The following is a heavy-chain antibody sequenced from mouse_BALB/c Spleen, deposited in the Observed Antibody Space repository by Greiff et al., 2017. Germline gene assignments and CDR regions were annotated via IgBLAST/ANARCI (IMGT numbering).Heavy chain of an antibody. V-gene: IGHV14-3*02. CDR3: ARDGSSYWYFDV. J-gene: IGHJ1*01. Sequence: VHVKQSGAELVKPGASVKLSCTASGFNIKDTYMHWVKQRPEQGLEWIGRIDPANGNTKYDPKFQGKATITADTSSNTAYLQLSSLTSEDTAVYYCARDGSSYWYFDVWGAGTTVTVSA. D-gene: IGHD1-1*01. CDR1: GFNIKDTY. CDR2: IDPANGNT.